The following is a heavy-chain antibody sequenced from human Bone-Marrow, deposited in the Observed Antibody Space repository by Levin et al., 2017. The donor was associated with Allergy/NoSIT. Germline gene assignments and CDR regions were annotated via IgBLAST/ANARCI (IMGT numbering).Heavy chain of an antibody. Sequence: GESLKISCAASGFTFGRYAITWVRPGPGKGLQWVSAIRPGGEKTYYANSVEGRFTVSRDNSKNTVYLQMSSLRVEDTATYYCAREAGGSGWYTADYWGRGTLVTVSS. CDR2: IRPGGEKT. CDR1: GFTFGRYA. J-gene: IGHJ4*02. V-gene: IGHV3-23*01. D-gene: IGHD6-13*01. CDR3: AREAGGSGWYTADY.